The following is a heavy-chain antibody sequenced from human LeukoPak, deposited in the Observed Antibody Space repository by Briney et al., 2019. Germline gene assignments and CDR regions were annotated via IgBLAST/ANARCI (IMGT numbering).Heavy chain of an antibody. D-gene: IGHD6-6*01. CDR1: GYTFTSYD. J-gene: IGHJ4*02. V-gene: IGHV1-8*01. CDR2: MNPNGGNT. Sequence: ASVKVSCKASGYTFTSYDNNWVRQATGQGLEWMGWMNPNGGNTGFAKKFQGRVTMTRNTSISTAYMELSSLRSEDTAVYYCATSIAARSLFDYWGQGTLVTVSS. CDR3: ATSIAARSLFDY.